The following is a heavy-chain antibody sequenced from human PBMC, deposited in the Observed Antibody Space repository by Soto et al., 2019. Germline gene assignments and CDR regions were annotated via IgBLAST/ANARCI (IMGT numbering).Heavy chain of an antibody. D-gene: IGHD2-15*01. Sequence: PSETLSLTCTVSGGSISSYYWSWIRQPPGKGLEWIGYIYYSGSTNYNPSLKSRVTISVDTSKNQFSLKLSSVTAADTAVYYCARGQLGYCSGGSCSVWFDPWGQGTLVTVSS. CDR1: GGSISSYY. CDR3: ARGQLGYCSGGSCSVWFDP. CDR2: IYYSGST. V-gene: IGHV4-59*01. J-gene: IGHJ5*02.